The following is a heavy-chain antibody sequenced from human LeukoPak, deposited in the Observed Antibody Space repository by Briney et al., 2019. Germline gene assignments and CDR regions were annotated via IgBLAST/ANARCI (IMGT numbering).Heavy chain of an antibody. CDR1: GFTISSYD. V-gene: IGHV3-13*01. Sequence: GGSLRLSCAASGFTISSYDMHWVRQATGKGLEWVSAIGTAGDTYYPGSVKGRFTISRENAKNSLYLQMNSLRAGDTAVYYCARGSYPYYYMDVWGKGTTVTVSS. CDR3: ARGSYPYYYMDV. J-gene: IGHJ6*03. D-gene: IGHD3-16*02. CDR2: IGTAGDT.